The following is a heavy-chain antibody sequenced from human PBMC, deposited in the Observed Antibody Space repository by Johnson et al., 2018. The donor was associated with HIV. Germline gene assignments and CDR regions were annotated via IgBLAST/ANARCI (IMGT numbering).Heavy chain of an antibody. CDR2: ISSDGSNK. CDR1: GFTFSSYA. V-gene: IGHV3-30-3*01. D-gene: IGHD1-26*01. J-gene: IGHJ3*02. Sequence: VHLVESGGGLVQPGGSLRLSCAASGFTFSSYAMHWVRQAPGKGLAWVAVISSDGSNKYYAASVKGRFTISRENSKNPLYLQMNSLRAEDTAVYYCARIVGATLAFDIWGQGTMVTVSS. CDR3: ARIVGATLAFDI.